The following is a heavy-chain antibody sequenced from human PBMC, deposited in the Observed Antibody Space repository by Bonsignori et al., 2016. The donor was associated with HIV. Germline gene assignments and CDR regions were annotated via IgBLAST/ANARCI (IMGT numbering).Heavy chain of an antibody. Sequence: WIRQPPGKGLEWVANIKEDGTEKNYVASVKGRFTVSRDNAKKSLYLQMNSLRAEDTAVYYCARDYCHITHCYSGYDYWGQGTLVTVSS. J-gene: IGHJ4*02. CDR2: IKEDGTEK. D-gene: IGHD2-21*01. V-gene: IGHV3-7*01. CDR3: ARDYCHITHCYSGYDY.